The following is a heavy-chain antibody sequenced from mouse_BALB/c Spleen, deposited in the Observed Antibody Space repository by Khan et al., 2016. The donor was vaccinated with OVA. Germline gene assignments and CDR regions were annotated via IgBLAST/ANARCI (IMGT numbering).Heavy chain of an antibody. V-gene: IGHV1-77*01. J-gene: IGHJ3*01. CDR1: GYTFTDYY. CDR3: ARMNYFGYTFAY. D-gene: IGHD1-2*01. Sequence: QVQLQQSGAELARPGASVKLSCKASGYTFTDYYINWVKQRTGQGLEWIGEISPGSGDTYYNEKFTGKATLTADKSSSTAYMQISSLTSEASAVYCCARMNYFGYTFAYWGQGTLVTAAA. CDR2: ISPGSGDT.